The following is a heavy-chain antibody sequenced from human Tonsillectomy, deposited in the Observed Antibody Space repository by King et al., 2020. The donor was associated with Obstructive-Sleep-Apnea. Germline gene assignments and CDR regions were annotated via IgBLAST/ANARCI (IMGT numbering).Heavy chain of an antibody. CDR3: ARVVSSLLRFEYCSGGSCYSPLPDY. CDR2: IKQDGSEK. V-gene: IGHV3-7*01. D-gene: IGHD2-15*01. Sequence: VQLVESGGGLVQPGGSLRLSCAASGFTFSSYWMSWVRQAPGKGLEWVANIKQDGSEKYYVDSVKGRFTISRDNAKNSLYLQMNSLRAEDTAVYYCARVVSSLLRFEYCSGGSCYSPLPDYWGQGTLVTVSS. J-gene: IGHJ4*02. CDR1: GFTFSSYW.